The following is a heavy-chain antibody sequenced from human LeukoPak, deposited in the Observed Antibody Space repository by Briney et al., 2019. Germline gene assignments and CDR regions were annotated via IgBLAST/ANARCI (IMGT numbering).Heavy chain of an antibody. J-gene: IGHJ6*02. CDR3: ARVPGDYGGNSGHYYYYGMDV. CDR1: GGSISSGSYY. V-gene: IGHV4-31*03. Sequence: SQTLSLTCTISGGSISSGSYYWSWIRQLPGKGLEWIGYIYNSGDPHYNPSLKSRVTMSIDTSQNQVSLRLSSVTVADTAVYYCARVPGDYGGNSGHYYYYGMDVWGQGTTVTVSS. D-gene: IGHD4-23*01. CDR2: IYNSGDP.